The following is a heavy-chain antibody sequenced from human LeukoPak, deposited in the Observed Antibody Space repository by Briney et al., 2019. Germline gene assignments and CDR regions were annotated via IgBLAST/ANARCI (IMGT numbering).Heavy chain of an antibody. Sequence: ASVTVSCTASGYTFTSYGISWVRQAPGQGLEWMGWISAYNGNTNYAQKLQGRVTMTTDTSTSTAYMELRSLRSDDTAVYYCARYIPLTTYSSSLPTNWFDPWGQGTLVTVSS. CDR1: GYTFTSYG. D-gene: IGHD6-13*01. CDR2: ISAYNGNT. CDR3: ARYIPLTTYSSSLPTNWFDP. V-gene: IGHV1-18*01. J-gene: IGHJ5*02.